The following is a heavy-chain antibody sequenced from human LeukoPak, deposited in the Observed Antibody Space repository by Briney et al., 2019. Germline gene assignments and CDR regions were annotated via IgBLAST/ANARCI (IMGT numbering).Heavy chain of an antibody. CDR1: GFDLSPYT. CDR3: ARRVTTFLS. CDR2: ISSTSSYM. J-gene: IGHJ4*02. Sequence: GGSLRLSCSASGFDLSPYTMNWVRQAPGKGLEWVASISSTSSYMYYGDSLKGRFTISRDNAKNTLYLQLGSLRAEDTATYYCARRVTTFLSWGQVSLVTVSS. V-gene: IGHV3-21*01. D-gene: IGHD4-17*01.